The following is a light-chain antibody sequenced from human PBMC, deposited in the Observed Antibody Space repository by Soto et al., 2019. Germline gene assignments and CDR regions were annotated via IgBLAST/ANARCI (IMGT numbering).Light chain of an antibody. Sequence: QSALTQPPSASGTPGQRVTISCSGGSSNIGTNAVNWYQQLPGTAPKLLIYNNNQRPSGVPDRFSGSKSGTSASLAISGLQSEDEADYYCAAWEDRLNGYVFGTGTKVTVL. CDR3: AAWEDRLNGYV. CDR2: NNN. CDR1: SSNIGTNA. V-gene: IGLV1-44*01. J-gene: IGLJ1*01.